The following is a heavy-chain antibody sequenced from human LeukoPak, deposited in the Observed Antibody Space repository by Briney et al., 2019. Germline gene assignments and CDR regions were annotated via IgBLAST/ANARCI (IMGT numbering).Heavy chain of an antibody. CDR1: GGSISSYY. Sequence: SETLSLTCTVSGGSISSYYWSWIRQSPGKGLEWIGYIYYSGSTNYNPSLKSRVTISVDTSKNQFSLKLSSVTAADTAVYYCARRAGVTAIAAFDYWGQGTLVTVSS. CDR3: ARRAGVTAIAAFDY. D-gene: IGHD2-21*02. CDR2: IYYSGST. J-gene: IGHJ4*02. V-gene: IGHV4-59*08.